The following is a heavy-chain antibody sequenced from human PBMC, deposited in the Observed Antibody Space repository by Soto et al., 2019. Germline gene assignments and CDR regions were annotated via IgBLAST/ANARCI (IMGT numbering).Heavy chain of an antibody. D-gene: IGHD5-12*01. CDR2: IGSRSTHI. Sequence: EAQLVESGGGLVKPGGSLRLSCAASGFTFSSYSMTWVRQAPGEGLEWVSSIGSRSTHIYYADPVKGRFTISRVNAKKSLYLQMDSLRAEDTALYYCARDRNIVTTIIIGGPKIDYWGQGTLVTVSS. CDR1: GFTFSSYS. CDR3: ARDRNIVTTIIIGGPKIDY. J-gene: IGHJ4*02. V-gene: IGHV3-21*01.